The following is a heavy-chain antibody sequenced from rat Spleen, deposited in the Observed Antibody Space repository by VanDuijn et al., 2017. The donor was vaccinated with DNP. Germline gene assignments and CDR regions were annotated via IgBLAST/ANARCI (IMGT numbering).Heavy chain of an antibody. CDR1: GFRFNNYW. D-gene: IGHD1-2*01. V-gene: IGHV5-31*01. CDR3: AARYSSSWFAY. CDR2: ITSSGSDT. Sequence: EVQLVESGGDLVQPGRSLKLSCVASGFRFNNYWMTWIRQVPGKGLEWFASITSSGSDTYYPDSVKGRFTISRDDAKNTLYLQMNSLRSEDTATYYCAARYSSSWFAYWGQGTLVTVSS. J-gene: IGHJ3*01.